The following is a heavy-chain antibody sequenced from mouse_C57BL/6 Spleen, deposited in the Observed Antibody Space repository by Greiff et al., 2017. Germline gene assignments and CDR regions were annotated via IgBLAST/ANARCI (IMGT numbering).Heavy chain of an antibody. CDR2: ISDGGSYA. CDR1: GFTFSSYA. Sequence: DVMLVESGGGLVKPGGSLKLSCAASGFTFSSYAMSWVRQTPEKRLEWVATISDGGSYAYYPDNVKGRFTISRDNAKNNLYLQMSHLKSEDTAMYYCARDLLYDGYPYYFDYWGQGTTLTVSS. J-gene: IGHJ2*01. D-gene: IGHD2-3*01. CDR3: ARDLLYDGYPYYFDY. V-gene: IGHV5-4*01.